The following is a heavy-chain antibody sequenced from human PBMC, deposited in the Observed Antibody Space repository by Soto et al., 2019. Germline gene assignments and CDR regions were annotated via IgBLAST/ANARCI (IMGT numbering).Heavy chain of an antibody. J-gene: IGHJ2*01. CDR1: GYKFTNYY. CDR3: ARDPGLPGQYWYFDR. CDR2: VNPKRGDA. V-gene: IGHV1-2*04. Sequence: QVVLVQSGAEVKKPGDAVKVSCKSSGYKFTNYYIHWVRQDPGQGPEWMGWVNPKRGDAIYAQKLNGWVTMTRDMATTTGYLEVNRLKPDETAVYFGARDPGLPGQYWYFDRGGRGTLVTVSS.